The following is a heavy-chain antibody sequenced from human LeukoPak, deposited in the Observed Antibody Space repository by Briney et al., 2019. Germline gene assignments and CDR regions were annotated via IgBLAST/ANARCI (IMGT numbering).Heavy chain of an antibody. CDR1: GYSISSGYY. Sequence: PSETLSLTRAVSGYSISSGYYWGWIRQPPGKGLEWIGSIYHSGSTYYNPSLKSRVTISVDTSKNQFSLKLSSVTAADTAVYYCANRVCSGGSCYPGYFNYWGQGTLVTVSS. CDR3: ANRVCSGGSCYPGYFNY. D-gene: IGHD2-15*01. J-gene: IGHJ4*02. V-gene: IGHV4-38-2*01. CDR2: IYHSGST.